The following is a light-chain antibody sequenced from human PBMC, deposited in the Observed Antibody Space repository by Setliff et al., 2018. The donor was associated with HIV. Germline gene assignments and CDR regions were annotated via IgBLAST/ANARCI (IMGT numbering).Light chain of an antibody. CDR2: EVT. Sequence: QSALTQPASVSGSPGQSITISCTGTSSDVGGYSYVSWYQQHPGKAPKLIIYEVTNRPSGASNRFSGSKSGNTASLTISGLQAEDEADYYCSSYTSTTTPVFGGGTKVTVL. V-gene: IGLV2-14*01. J-gene: IGLJ2*01. CDR3: SSYTSTTTPV. CDR1: SSDVGGYSY.